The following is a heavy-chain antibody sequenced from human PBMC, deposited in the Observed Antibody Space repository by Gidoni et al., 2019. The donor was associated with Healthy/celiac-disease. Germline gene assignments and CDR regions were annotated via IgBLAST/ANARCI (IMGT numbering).Heavy chain of an antibody. J-gene: IGHJ3*02. V-gene: IGHV3-30*01. D-gene: IGHD4-17*01. CDR1: GCTFSSYA. CDR3: ARPQGTVASDAFDI. CDR2: ISYDGSNK. Sequence: QVQLVESGGGVVQPGRSLRLSSAASGCTFSSYAMHWVRQAPGKGLEWVAVISYDGSNKYYADSVKGRFTISRDNSKNTLYLQMNSLRAEETAVYYCARPQGTVASDAFDIWGQGTMVTVSS.